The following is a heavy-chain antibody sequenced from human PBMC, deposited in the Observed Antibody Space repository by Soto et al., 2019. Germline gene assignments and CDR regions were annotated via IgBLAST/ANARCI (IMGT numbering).Heavy chain of an antibody. V-gene: IGHV3-21*06. CDR2: ITRSSSYI. CDR1: GFAFNTYS. CDR3: ASDDGWQIIDY. D-gene: IGHD2-15*01. Sequence: EVQLVESGGGPVKPGGSLRLSCAASGFAFNTYSMNWVRQSPGKGLEWVAFITRSSSYIYYADSVRGRFTLSRDNAKNPLDQQMNSLRPEDTGIYYCASDDGWQIIDYWGQGTLVTVSS. J-gene: IGHJ4*02.